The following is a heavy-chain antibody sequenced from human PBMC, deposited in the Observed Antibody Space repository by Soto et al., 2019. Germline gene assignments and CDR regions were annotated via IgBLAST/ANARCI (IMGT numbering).Heavy chain of an antibody. V-gene: IGHV3-66*04. J-gene: IGHJ4*02. CDR3: ARPLHYYDGSGYSAY. CDR1: GFTVSSNY. Sequence: GGSLRLSCAASGFTVSSNYMSWVRQAPGKGLEWVSVIYSGGSTYYADSVKGRFTISRDNAKNSLYLQMNSLRAEDTAVYYCARPLHYYDGSGYSAYWGQGTLVTVSS. D-gene: IGHD3-22*01. CDR2: IYSGGST.